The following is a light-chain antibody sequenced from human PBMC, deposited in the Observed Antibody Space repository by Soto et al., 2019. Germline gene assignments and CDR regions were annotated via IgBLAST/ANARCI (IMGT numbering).Light chain of an antibody. Sequence: DVRLSQAPSLVAASIGDRVTISCRASHDISTFLAWYQQKPGKAPKLLIYEASTLQSGVPSRFSGSGSGTDFTLTISSLQPEDGATYYCPKYLIALWPFAEGTKVDIK. CDR2: EAS. CDR3: PKYLIALWP. V-gene: IGKV1-27*01. J-gene: IGKJ1*01. CDR1: HDISTF.